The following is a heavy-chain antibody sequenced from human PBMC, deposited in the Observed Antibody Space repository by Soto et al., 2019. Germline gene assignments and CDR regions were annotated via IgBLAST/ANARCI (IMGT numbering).Heavy chain of an antibody. CDR3: ARLRGRGRDWFDP. Sequence: PSETLSLTFTVSGGSISSYYWSWIRQPPGKGLEWIGYIYYSGSTNYNPSLKSRVTISVDTSKNQFSLKLSSVTAAGTAVYYCARLRGRGRDWFDPWGQGTLVTVSS. D-gene: IGHD3-16*01. V-gene: IGHV4-59*01. CDR1: GGSISSYY. CDR2: IYYSGST. J-gene: IGHJ5*02.